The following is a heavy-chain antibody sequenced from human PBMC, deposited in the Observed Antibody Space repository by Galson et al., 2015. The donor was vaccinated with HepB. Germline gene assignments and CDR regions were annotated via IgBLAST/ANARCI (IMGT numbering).Heavy chain of an antibody. D-gene: IGHD6-19*01. J-gene: IGHJ4*02. CDR3: AKDLEQRQYSSGWYFDY. CDR1: GFTFSSYA. V-gene: IGHV3-23*01. Sequence: SLRLSCAASGFTFSSYAMSWVRQAPGKGLEWVSAISGSGGSTYYADSVKGRFTISRDNSKNTLYLQMNSLRAEDTAVYYCAKDLEQRQYSSGWYFDYWGQGTLVTVSS. CDR2: ISGSGGST.